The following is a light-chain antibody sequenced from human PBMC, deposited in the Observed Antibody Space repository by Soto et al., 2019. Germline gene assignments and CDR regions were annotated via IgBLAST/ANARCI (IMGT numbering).Light chain of an antibody. J-gene: IGLJ2*01. CDR3: QAWDAGVV. V-gene: IGLV4-69*01. Sequence: QLVLSQSPSASASLGASVKLTCTLTPGHSTYAIAWYQQRPGQGPTFLMKINSDGSHTKGAGIPDRFSGSSSGAERYLTISILQSDDEADYYCQAWDAGVVFGGGTKLTVL. CDR1: PGHSTYA. CDR2: INSDGSH.